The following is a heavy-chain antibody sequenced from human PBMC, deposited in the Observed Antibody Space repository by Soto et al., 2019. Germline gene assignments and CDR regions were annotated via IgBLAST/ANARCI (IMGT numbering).Heavy chain of an antibody. Sequence: QVPLVQSGAEVKKPGASVKVSCKASGYTFTSYDINWVRQATGQGLEWMGWMNPNSGNTGYAQKCQGRVTMTRNTSISTAYMELSSLRSEDTAVYYCARGITIFGVVIMWGWFDPWGQGTLVTVSS. D-gene: IGHD3-3*01. CDR3: ARGITIFGVVIMWGWFDP. CDR2: MNPNSGNT. V-gene: IGHV1-8*01. CDR1: GYTFTSYD. J-gene: IGHJ5*02.